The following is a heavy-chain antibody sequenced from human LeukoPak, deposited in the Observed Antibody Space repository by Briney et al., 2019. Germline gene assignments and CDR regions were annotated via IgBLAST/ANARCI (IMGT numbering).Heavy chain of an antibody. J-gene: IGHJ2*01. CDR3: ARGRSWIQLWAHWYFDL. CDR2: INPSGGST. D-gene: IGHD5-18*01. CDR1: GYTFTSYY. V-gene: IGHV1-46*01. Sequence: ASVKVSCKASGYTFTSYYTHWVRQAPGQGLEWMGIINPSGGSTSYAQKFQGRVTMTRDTSTSTVYMELSSLRSEDTAVYYCARGRSWIQLWAHWYFDLWGRGTLVTVSS.